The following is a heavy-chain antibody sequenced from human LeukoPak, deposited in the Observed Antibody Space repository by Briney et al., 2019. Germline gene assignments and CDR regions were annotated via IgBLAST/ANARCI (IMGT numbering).Heavy chain of an antibody. CDR1: GFTFSDYY. J-gene: IGHJ4*02. D-gene: IGHD3-22*01. Sequence: PGGSLRLSCAASGFTFSDYYMSWIRQAPGKGLEWVSYISSSGSTIYYADSVKGRFTISRDNAKNSLYLQMNSLRAEDTAVYYCARDRPYDSSKFDYWGQGTLVTVSS. CDR3: ARDRPYDSSKFDY. V-gene: IGHV3-11*01. CDR2: ISSSGSTI.